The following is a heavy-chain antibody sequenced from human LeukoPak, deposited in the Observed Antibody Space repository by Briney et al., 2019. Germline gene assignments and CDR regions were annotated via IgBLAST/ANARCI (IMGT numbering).Heavy chain of an antibody. CDR1: GFTFSSYA. Sequence: PGRPLRLSCAASGFTFSSYAMHWVRQAPGKGLEGVAVISYDRSNKYYAHSVKGRFTISRDNYKNTLYLQMNSLRAEDTAVYYCARDQSTYYYYYGMDVWGQGTTVTVSS. J-gene: IGHJ6*02. D-gene: IGHD2-2*01. V-gene: IGHV3-30-3*01. CDR3: ARDQSTYYYYYGMDV. CDR2: ISYDRSNK.